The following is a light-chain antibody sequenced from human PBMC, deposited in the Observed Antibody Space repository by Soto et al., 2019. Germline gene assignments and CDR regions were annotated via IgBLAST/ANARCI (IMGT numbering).Light chain of an antibody. Sequence: DIQLTQSPSFLSASVGDRVTITCRASQGISSYLAWYQQKPEKAPKLLIYAASTLQGGVPSRFSGSGSGTEFTITISSLQPEDFATYYCQQLHSYPRTFGGGTKVEIK. CDR3: QQLHSYPRT. CDR1: QGISSY. J-gene: IGKJ4*01. CDR2: AAS. V-gene: IGKV1-9*01.